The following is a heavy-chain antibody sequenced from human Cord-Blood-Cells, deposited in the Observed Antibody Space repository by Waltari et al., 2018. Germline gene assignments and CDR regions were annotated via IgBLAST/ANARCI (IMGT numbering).Heavy chain of an antibody. CDR1: GGTFSSYA. Sequence: QVQLVQSGAEVKKPGSSVKVSCKASGGTFSSYAISWVGQAPGQGLEWMGRIIPILGIANYAQKFQGRVTITADKSTSTAYMELSSLRSEDTAVYYCARERVAVAGIWYFDLWGRGTLVTVSS. CDR2: IIPILGIA. CDR3: ARERVAVAGIWYFDL. V-gene: IGHV1-69*09. D-gene: IGHD6-19*01. J-gene: IGHJ2*01.